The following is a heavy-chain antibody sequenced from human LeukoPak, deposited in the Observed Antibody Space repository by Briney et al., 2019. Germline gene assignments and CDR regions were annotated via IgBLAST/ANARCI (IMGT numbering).Heavy chain of an antibody. CDR2: IRYDGSNK. CDR3: AKAQGRYFDWLLDY. J-gene: IGHJ4*02. D-gene: IGHD3-9*01. CDR1: GFTFSSYG. Sequence: GGSLRLSCAASGFTFSSYGMHWVRQAPGKGLEWVAFIRYDGSNKYYADSVKGRFTISRDNSKNTLYLQMNSLRAEDTAVYYCAKAQGRYFDWLLDYWGRGTLVTVSS. V-gene: IGHV3-30*02.